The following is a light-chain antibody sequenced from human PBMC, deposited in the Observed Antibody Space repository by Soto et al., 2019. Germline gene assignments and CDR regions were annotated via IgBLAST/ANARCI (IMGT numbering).Light chain of an antibody. J-gene: IGKJ5*01. Sequence: AAMTQSPLSLPIPLCRPGSISCSYSHTLVYFDGDIYVNWFQQRPGQSPRRLIYKVSYRDSGIPDRFSGSAAGTDFTLQISRVEAEDVGVYYCMQGTHWPIAFGQGTRLEIK. V-gene: IGKV2-30*01. CDR1: HTLVYFDGDIY. CDR3: MQGTHWPIA. CDR2: KVS.